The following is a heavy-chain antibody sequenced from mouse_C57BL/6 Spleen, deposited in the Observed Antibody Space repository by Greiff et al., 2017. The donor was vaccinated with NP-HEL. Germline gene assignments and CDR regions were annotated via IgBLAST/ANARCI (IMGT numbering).Heavy chain of an antibody. CDR1: GFTFSDYY. Sequence: DVQLVESEGGLVQPGSSMKLSCTASGFTFSDYYMAWVRQVPEKGLEWVANINYDGSSTYYLDSLKSRFIISRDNAKNILYLQMSSLKSEDTATYYCARGLDYYGSSYKAMDYWGQGTSVTVSS. CDR3: ARGLDYYGSSYKAMDY. V-gene: IGHV5-16*01. J-gene: IGHJ4*01. D-gene: IGHD1-1*01. CDR2: INYDGSST.